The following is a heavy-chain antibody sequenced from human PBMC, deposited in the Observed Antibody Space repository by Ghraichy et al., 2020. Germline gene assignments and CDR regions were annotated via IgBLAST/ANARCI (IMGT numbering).Heavy chain of an antibody. V-gene: IGHV1-2*02. J-gene: IGHJ4*02. D-gene: IGHD6-19*01. CDR1: GYTFAGYY. CDR2: INPNSGVT. Sequence: ASAKVSCTASGYTFAGYYMHWVRQAPGQGLEWMGCINPNSGVTDYALQYEGRVTMTTDTSVSTAYMELGSLRSDDTAVYYCARGYTSGSLGYWGQGTLVTVSS. CDR3: ARGYTSGSLGY.